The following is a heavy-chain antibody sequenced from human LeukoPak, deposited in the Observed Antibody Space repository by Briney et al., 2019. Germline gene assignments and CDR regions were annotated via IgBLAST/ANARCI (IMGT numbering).Heavy chain of an antibody. CDR2: IYHSGNT. V-gene: IGHV4-4*02. CDR3: VREEMPGKFDY. CDR1: GDSISSSHW. Sequence: SETLSLTCAVSGDSISSSHWWSWVRPSPGKGLEWIGEIYHSGNTNYNPSLKSRVAISLDKSSNHFSLSLTSVTAADTAMYFCVREEMPGKFDYWGQGILVTVSS. D-gene: IGHD1-26*01. J-gene: IGHJ4*02.